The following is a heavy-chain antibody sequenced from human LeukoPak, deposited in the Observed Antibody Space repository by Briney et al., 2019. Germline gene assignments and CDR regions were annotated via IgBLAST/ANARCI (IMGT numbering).Heavy chain of an antibody. Sequence: GGSLRPSCAASGFTFSSYSMNWVRQAPGKGLEWVSYISSSSSTIYYADSVKGRFTISRDNAKNSLYLQMNSLRAEDTAVYYCARDIGYCSGGSCYTWGQGTLVTVSS. CDR3: ARDIGYCSGGSCYT. J-gene: IGHJ4*02. V-gene: IGHV3-48*01. CDR2: ISSSSSTI. CDR1: GFTFSSYS. D-gene: IGHD2-15*01.